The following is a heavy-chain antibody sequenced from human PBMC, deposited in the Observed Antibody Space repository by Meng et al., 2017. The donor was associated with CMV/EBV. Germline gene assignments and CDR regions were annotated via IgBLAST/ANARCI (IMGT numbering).Heavy chain of an antibody. D-gene: IGHD1-26*01. CDR2: IYHSGGT. J-gene: IGHJ4*02. V-gene: IGHV4-4*02. CDR3: ASEVGATTAFDY. Sequence: AVSGGSISSGGWWGWVSQPPGKGLEWIGGIYHSGGTNYNPSLKSRVTISVDKSKNQFSLKLSSVTAADAAVYYCASEVGATTAFDYWGQGTLVTVSS. CDR1: GGSISSGGW.